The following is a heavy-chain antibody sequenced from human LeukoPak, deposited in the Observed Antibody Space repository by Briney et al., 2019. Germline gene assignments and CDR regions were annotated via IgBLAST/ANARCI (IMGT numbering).Heavy chain of an antibody. CDR1: GGSFSGYY. J-gene: IGHJ5*02. V-gene: IGHV4-59*10. CDR2: IYTSGST. CDR3: ARTGGSKGFDP. Sequence: PSETLSLTCAVYGGSFSGYYWSWIRQPAGKGLEWIGRIYTSGSTNYNPSLKSRVTISVDTSKNQFSLKLSSVTAADTAVYYCARTGGSKGFDPWGQGTLVTVSS. D-gene: IGHD3-16*01.